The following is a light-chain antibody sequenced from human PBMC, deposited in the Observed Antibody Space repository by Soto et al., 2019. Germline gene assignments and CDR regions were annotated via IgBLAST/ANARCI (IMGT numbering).Light chain of an antibody. Sequence: DIQMTQSPSTLSASAGDRVTITCRASQSISSWLAWYQQKPGKAPKLLIYKASSLESGVPSRFSGSGSGTEFTLTISSLQPDAFATYYCQQYNSYPYTFGQGTKLEIK. CDR2: KAS. CDR1: QSISSW. V-gene: IGKV1-5*03. CDR3: QQYNSYPYT. J-gene: IGKJ2*01.